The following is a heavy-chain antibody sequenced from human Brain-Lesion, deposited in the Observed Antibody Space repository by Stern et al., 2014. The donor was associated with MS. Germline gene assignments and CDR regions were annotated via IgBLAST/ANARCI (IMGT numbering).Heavy chain of an antibody. J-gene: IGHJ4*02. CDR2: IYPGDSDT. D-gene: IGHD6-13*01. V-gene: IGHV5-51*01. CDR3: ATPAAGGSIDY. Sequence: EDQLVESGAEVKKPGEPLKISWKGSGYSLTSYWIGWVRQMPGKGLEWVGIIYPGDSDTRYSPSFQGQVTISADKSVSAAYLQCSSLKASDTAMYYCATPAAGGSIDYWGQGTLVTVSS. CDR1: GYSLTSYW.